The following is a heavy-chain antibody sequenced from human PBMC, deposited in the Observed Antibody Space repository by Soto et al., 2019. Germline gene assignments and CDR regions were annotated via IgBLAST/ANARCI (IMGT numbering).Heavy chain of an antibody. D-gene: IGHD7-27*01. CDR1: GGSISTVDYW. Sequence: QVQLQESGPGLVKPSQILSVTCTVSGGSISTVDYWWSWIRQSPDMGLEWIGHIYDGGRTYNNPSLEIRVTMSVDTSKSQLSLTLSSVSAADTAVYYCARGPSGDKVDSWGQGTLVTVSS. CDR2: IYDGGRT. J-gene: IGHJ4*02. V-gene: IGHV4-30-4*01. CDR3: ARGPSGDKVDS.